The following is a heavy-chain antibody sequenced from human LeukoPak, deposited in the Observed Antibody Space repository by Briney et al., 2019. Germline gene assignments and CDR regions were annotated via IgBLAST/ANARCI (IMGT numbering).Heavy chain of an antibody. CDR2: ISWDGGST. CDR1: GFTFDDYA. D-gene: IGHD2-15*01. V-gene: IGHV3-43D*04. J-gene: IGHJ3*02. CDR3: AKDGGYCSGGSCVGDAFDI. Sequence: PGGSLRLSCAASGFTFDDYAMHWVRQAPGKGLEWVSLISWDGGSTYYADSVKGRFTISRDNSKTSLYLQMNSLRAEDTALYYCAKDGGYCSGGSCVGDAFDIWGQGTMVTVSS.